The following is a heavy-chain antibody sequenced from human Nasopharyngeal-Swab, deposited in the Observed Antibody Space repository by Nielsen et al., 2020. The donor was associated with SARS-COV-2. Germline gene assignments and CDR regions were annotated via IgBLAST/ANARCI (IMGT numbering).Heavy chain of an antibody. CDR2: IIPIFGTA. V-gene: IGHV1-69*13. D-gene: IGHD4-17*01. CDR1: GGTFSSYA. CDR3: AGCYGDYPNYYYYMDV. J-gene: IGHJ6*03. Sequence: SVKVSCKASGGTFSSYAISWVRQAPGQGLEWMGGIIPIFGTANYAQKFQGRVTITADESTSTAYMELSSLRSEDTAVYYCAGCYGDYPNYYYYMDVWGKGTTVTVSS.